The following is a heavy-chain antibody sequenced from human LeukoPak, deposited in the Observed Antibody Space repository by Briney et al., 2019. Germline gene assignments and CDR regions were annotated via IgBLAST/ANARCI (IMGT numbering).Heavy chain of an antibody. Sequence: GESLKISCKTSGYKFIDHWIGWGRQMPGKGLEWMAIIYPGDSDAGYSPSFQGQVTISADKSITTAYLQWSSLKASDTATYYCARLVTPGVTRWFDPWGQGTPVTVSS. CDR3: ARLVTPGVTRWFDP. V-gene: IGHV5-51*01. D-gene: IGHD1-1*01. CDR2: IYPGDSDA. CDR1: GYKFIDHW. J-gene: IGHJ5*02.